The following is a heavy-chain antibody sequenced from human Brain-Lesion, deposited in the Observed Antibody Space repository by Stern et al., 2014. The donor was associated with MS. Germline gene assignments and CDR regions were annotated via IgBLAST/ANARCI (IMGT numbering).Heavy chain of an antibody. CDR1: GGSISSGGYY. Sequence: VQLVESGPGLVKPSQTLSLSCTVSGGSISSGGYYWSWIRQPAGKGLEWIGRIFNRGSTSYTPSLKSRVTISKDTPKNQFSLRLNSMTAADTAVYYCARGRVVPGFQYYATDVWGQGTTVIVSS. CDR2: IFNRGST. J-gene: IGHJ6*02. V-gene: IGHV4-61*02. D-gene: IGHD2-2*01. CDR3: ARGRVVPGFQYYATDV.